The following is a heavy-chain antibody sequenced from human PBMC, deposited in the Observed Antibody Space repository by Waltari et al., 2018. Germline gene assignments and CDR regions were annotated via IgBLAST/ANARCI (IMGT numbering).Heavy chain of an antibody. CDR2: INPSGGST. Sequence: QVQLVQSGAEVKKPGASVKVSCKASGYTFTSYYMHWVRQAPGQGLEWMGIINPSGGSTSYAQKFQGRVTMTRDTSTSTVYMELSSLKASDTAMYYCARRVDRGVSIPYFDYWGQGTLVTVSS. CDR3: ARRVDRGVSIPYFDY. CDR1: GYTFTSYY. D-gene: IGHD3-10*01. V-gene: IGHV1-46*01. J-gene: IGHJ4*02.